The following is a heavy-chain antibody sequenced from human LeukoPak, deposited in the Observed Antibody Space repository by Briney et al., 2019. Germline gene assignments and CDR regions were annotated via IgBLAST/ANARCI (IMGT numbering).Heavy chain of an antibody. CDR2: MNPNSGNT. V-gene: IGHV1-8*01. J-gene: IGHJ6*03. D-gene: IGHD1-1*01. CDR3: ARAKKQLERRKPPGYYYYMDV. Sequence: GASVKVSCKASGYTFTNYDINWVRQATGQGLEWMGWMNPNSGNTGYAQKFQGRVTITRNTSISTAYMELSSLRSEDTAVYYCARAKKQLERRKPPGYYYYMDVWGKGTTATVSS. CDR1: GYTFTNYD.